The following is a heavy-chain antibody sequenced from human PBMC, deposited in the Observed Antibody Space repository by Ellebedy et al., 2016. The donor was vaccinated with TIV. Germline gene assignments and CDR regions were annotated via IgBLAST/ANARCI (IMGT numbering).Heavy chain of an antibody. CDR1: GVSSSSYS. D-gene: IGHD5-12*01. J-gene: IGHJ4*02. V-gene: IGHV1-69*13. CDR3: ASLRGYGAQ. CDR2: IIVPLGTT. Sequence: AASVKVSCKASGVSSSSYSISWVRQAPGQGLEWMGGIIVPLGTTNYAQELQGRVTITADESTTTAYMELSSLTSEDTGVYYCASLRGYGAQWGQGTLVTVSS.